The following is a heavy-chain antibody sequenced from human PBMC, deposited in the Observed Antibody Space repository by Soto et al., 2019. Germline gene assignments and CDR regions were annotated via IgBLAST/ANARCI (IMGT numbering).Heavy chain of an antibody. D-gene: IGHD2-15*01. CDR3: ARPPLPGYSIHFNA. CDR2: VYPRDSDT. CDR1: VYIFIDYW. V-gene: IGHV5-51*01. J-gene: IGHJ5*02. Sequence: GESLKISCKASVYIFIDYWIGWVRQMPGKGLEWMGIVYPRDSDTRYSPSFQGQVTISADRSTGTAFLQWRSLKASDTALYYCARPPLPGYSIHFNAWGQGTLVTVSS.